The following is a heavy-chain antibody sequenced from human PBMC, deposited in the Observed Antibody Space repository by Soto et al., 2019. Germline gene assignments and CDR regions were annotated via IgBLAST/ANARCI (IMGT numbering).Heavy chain of an antibody. D-gene: IGHD3-16*02. V-gene: IGHV3-23*01. CDR2: TSGSGGST. Sequence: EVQLLESGGGLVQPGGSLRLSCAASGFTFSSYAMSWVRQAPGKGLEWVSATSGSGGSTYYADSVKGRFTISRDNSKNTLYLQMNSLRAEDTAVYYCAKGGSPSYRSNYGMDVWGQGTTVTVSS. J-gene: IGHJ6*02. CDR1: GFTFSSYA. CDR3: AKGGSPSYRSNYGMDV.